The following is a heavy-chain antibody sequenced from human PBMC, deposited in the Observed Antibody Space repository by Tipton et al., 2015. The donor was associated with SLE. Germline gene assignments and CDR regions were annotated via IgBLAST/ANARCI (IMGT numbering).Heavy chain of an antibody. CDR2: INWNGGST. D-gene: IGHD1-26*01. Sequence: GSLRLSCAASGFTFSSYSMNWVRQAPGKGLEWVSGINWNGGSTGYADSVKGRFTISRDNAKNSLYLQMNSLRAEDTALYYCARELIVGANAFDIWGQGTMVTVSS. CDR1: GFTFSSYS. V-gene: IGHV3-20*04. CDR3: ARELIVGANAFDI. J-gene: IGHJ3*02.